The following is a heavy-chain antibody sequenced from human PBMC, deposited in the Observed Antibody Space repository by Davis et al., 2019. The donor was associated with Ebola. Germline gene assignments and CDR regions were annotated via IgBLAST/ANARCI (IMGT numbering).Heavy chain of an antibody. V-gene: IGHV1-46*01. CDR1: GGTFSSYA. CDR2: INPSGGST. J-gene: IGHJ4*02. D-gene: IGHD5-18*01. CDR3: ARARQIQLWLFF. Sequence: AASVKVSCKASGGTFSSYAISWVRRAPGQGLEWMGIINPSGGSTSYAQKFQGRVTMTRDTSTSTVYMELSSLRSEDTAVYYCARARQIQLWLFFWGQGTLVTVSS.